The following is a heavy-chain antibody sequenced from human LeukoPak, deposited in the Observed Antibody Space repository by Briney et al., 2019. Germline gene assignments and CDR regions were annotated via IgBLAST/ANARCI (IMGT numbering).Heavy chain of an antibody. CDR2: ISGDGSSA. CDR1: GFTFTNYW. Sequence: GGSLRLSCAASGFTFTNYWMYWVRQAPGKGLVWVSRISGDGSSANYADFVKGRFTISRDNAKNTLYLQMNSLRAEDTAVYYCARQYYHDSSGYPFDYWGQGTLVTVSS. J-gene: IGHJ4*02. D-gene: IGHD3-22*01. V-gene: IGHV3-74*01. CDR3: ARQYYHDSSGYPFDY.